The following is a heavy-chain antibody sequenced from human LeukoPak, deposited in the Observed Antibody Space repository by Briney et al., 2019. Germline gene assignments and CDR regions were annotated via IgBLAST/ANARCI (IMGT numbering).Heavy chain of an antibody. J-gene: IGHJ3*01. V-gene: IGHV3-30-3*01. D-gene: IGHD6-6*01. CDR3: ARSSYSSSSSV. CDR2: ISYDGSNK. CDR1: GFTFSSYA. Sequence: PGGSLRLSCAASGFTFSSYAMHWVRQAPGKELEWVAVISYDGSNKYYADSVKGRFTISRDNAKNSLYLQINSLRAEDTAVYYCARSSYSSSSSVWGQGTMVTVSS.